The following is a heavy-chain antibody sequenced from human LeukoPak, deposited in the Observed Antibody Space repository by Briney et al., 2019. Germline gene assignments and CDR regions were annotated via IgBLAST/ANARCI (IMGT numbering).Heavy chain of an antibody. CDR2: ISTTGGST. D-gene: IGHD4-23*01. V-gene: IGHV3-23*01. CDR1: GFSFNNYA. Sequence: GGSLRLSCAASGFSFNNYAMSWVRQPPGRGLEWVSAISTTGGSTYYADSVKGRFTVSRDNSKNTLSLQMDSLRVEDTALYYCAKDWTTVVTPKGYYFDSWGQGTLVTVSS. J-gene: IGHJ4*02. CDR3: AKDWTTVVTPKGYYFDS.